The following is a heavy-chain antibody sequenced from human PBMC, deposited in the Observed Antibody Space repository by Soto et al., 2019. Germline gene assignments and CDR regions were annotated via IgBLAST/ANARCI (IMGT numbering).Heavy chain of an antibody. CDR3: SREDDSSGYQGDY. CDR2: IYYSGST. Sequence: ALCLPCTVSGGSIRSGVYYCIWTRQHKGKGLEWIGYIYYSGSTYYNPSLKSRVTISVDTSKNHFSLKLSSVTAADTAVYYCSREDDSSGYQGDYWGQGTLVIVSA. J-gene: IGHJ4*02. D-gene: IGHD3-22*01. CDR1: GGSIRSGVYY. V-gene: IGHV4-31*03.